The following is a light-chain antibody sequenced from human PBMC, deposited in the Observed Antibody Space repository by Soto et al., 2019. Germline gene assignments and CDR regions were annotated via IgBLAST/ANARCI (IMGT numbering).Light chain of an antibody. CDR2: AAS. J-gene: IGKJ2*01. V-gene: IGKV1-12*01. CDR3: QEVNSFPRA. Sequence: DIQMTQSPPSLSASVGDTVTITCQASQDISTWLAWYQQKPGKVPKVLIYAASTLQPGVPSRFSGGGSGTDFSLTISSLQPEDFATYYCQEVNSFPRAFGQGTKLEIK. CDR1: QDISTW.